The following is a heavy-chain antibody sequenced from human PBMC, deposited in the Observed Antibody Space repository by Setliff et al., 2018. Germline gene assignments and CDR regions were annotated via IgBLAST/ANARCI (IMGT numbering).Heavy chain of an antibody. Sequence: KTSETLSLTCTVSPGSISRHYWSWFRQAPGKGLEWIGYRHDNGERDYNPSLGSRVTISVDTSKNQFSLMLTSVTAADTAIYYCAGRPQNTPMGPCDYWGQGILVTVSS. D-gene: IGHD5-18*01. CDR1: PGSISRHY. V-gene: IGHV4-59*11. J-gene: IGHJ4*02. CDR2: RHDNGER. CDR3: AGRPQNTPMGPCDY.